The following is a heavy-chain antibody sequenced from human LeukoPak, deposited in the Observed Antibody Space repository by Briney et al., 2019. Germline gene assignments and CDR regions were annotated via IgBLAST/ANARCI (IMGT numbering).Heavy chain of an antibody. D-gene: IGHD7-27*01. CDR1: GGSISSSSYY. V-gene: IGHV4-39*07. CDR2: IYYSGST. Sequence: PSETLSLTCTVSGGSISSSSYYWGWIRQPPGKGLEWIGSIYYSGSTYYNPSLKSRVTISVDTSKNQFSLKLSSVTAADTAVYYCARDLGPWGYFDLWGRGTLVTVSS. J-gene: IGHJ2*01. CDR3: ARDLGPWGYFDL.